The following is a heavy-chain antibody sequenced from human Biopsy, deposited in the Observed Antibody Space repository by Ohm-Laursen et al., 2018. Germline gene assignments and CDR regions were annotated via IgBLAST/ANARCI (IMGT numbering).Heavy chain of an antibody. CDR2: IRYDGSKK. D-gene: IGHD5-24*01. Sequence: SLRLSCTASGFTFSTYDMHWVRQAPGKGLQWVTLIRYDGSKKYYADSVKGRFTISRDNSKSTLYLQMNNLRADDTAVYYCAKDLGRVESYGMDVWGQGTTVTVSS. V-gene: IGHV3-30*02. J-gene: IGHJ6*02. CDR3: AKDLGRVESYGMDV. CDR1: GFTFSTYD.